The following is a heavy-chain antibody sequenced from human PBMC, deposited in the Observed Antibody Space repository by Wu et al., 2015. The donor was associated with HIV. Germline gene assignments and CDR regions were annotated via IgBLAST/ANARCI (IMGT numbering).Heavy chain of an antibody. D-gene: IGHD1-20*01. Sequence: QVQLLQSGAEVKKPGASVKVSCKASGYTFTGYYMHWVRQAPGQGLEWMGWINPNSGGTNYAQKFQGRVTMTRDTSISTAYMELSRLRSDDTAVYYCAREVVTGTHEGGYFDYWGQGTRGHRLL. V-gene: IGHV1-2*02. CDR3: AREVVTGTHEGGYFDY. CDR1: GYTFTGYY. CDR2: INPNSGGT. J-gene: IGHJ4*02.